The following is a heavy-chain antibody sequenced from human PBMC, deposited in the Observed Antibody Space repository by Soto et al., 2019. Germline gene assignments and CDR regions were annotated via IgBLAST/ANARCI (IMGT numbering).Heavy chain of an antibody. CDR3: ATTGYYDSSGYPLGAFDI. D-gene: IGHD3-22*01. CDR1: GFTFSSYG. Sequence: PVGSLRLSCSASGFTFSSYGMHWVRQAPGKWLEWVAVISYDGSNKYYADSVKGRFTISRDNSKNTLYLQMNSLRAEDTAVYYCATTGYYDSSGYPLGAFDIWGQGTMVTVSS. V-gene: IGHV3-30*03. CDR2: ISYDGSNK. J-gene: IGHJ3*02.